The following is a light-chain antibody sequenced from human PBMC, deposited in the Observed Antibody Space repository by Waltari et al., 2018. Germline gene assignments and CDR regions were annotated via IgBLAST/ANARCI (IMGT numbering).Light chain of an antibody. V-gene: IGKV3-20*01. CDR2: ATS. CDR3: QQFQTSPRT. J-gene: IGKJ1*01. CDR1: QTLGNSN. Sequence: EIGLTQSPVALSLSPGDSAVIPCRASQTLGNSNLAWYQLRVGQAPSPLIYATSTRATGVPLRFTGSGSGTDFTLKIDRLEPEDFALYVCQQFQTSPRTFGRGTKV.